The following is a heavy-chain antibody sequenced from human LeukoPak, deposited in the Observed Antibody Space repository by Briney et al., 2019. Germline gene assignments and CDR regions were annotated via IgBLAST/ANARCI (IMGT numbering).Heavy chain of an antibody. J-gene: IGHJ2*01. CDR1: GFTFSSYG. V-gene: IGHV3-30*03. Sequence: GRSLRLSCAASGFTFSSYGMHWVRQAPGKGLEWVAVISYDGSNKYYADSVKGRFTISRDNSKNTLYLQMNSLRAEDTAVYYCARDTYRFFDLWGRGTLVTVSS. CDR2: ISYDGSNK. CDR3: ARDTYRFFDL.